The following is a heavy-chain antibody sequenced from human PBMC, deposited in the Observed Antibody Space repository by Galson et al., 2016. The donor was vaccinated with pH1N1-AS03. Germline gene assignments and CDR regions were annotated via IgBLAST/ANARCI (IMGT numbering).Heavy chain of an antibody. CDR1: GYTFTSYY. CDR3: ARVSAGLTGYYYAMDV. CDR2: INPSDGNT. D-gene: IGHD4/OR15-4a*01. V-gene: IGHV1-46*01. J-gene: IGHJ6*02. Sequence: VKVSCKASGYTFTSYYIHWVRQAPGQGREWMGIINPSDGNTNYAQRFQGRVTMTRDTSTSTVYMELSSLRSDDTGVYYCARVSAGLTGYYYAMDVWGQGTTVTVSS.